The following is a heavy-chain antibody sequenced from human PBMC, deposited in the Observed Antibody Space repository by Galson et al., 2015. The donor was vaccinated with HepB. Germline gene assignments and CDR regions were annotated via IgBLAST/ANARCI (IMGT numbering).Heavy chain of an antibody. Sequence: SVKVSCKASRFTFTSSAVQWVRQTRGQRLEWIGWIVVGSGNTNYAQKFQKRVTITRDMSTSTAYMELSSLRSEDTAVYYCAAGTTVTKRHWGRGTLVTVSS. CDR2: IVVGSGNT. CDR3: AAGTTVTKRH. J-gene: IGHJ4*02. CDR1: RFTFTSSA. D-gene: IGHD4-17*01. V-gene: IGHV1-58*01.